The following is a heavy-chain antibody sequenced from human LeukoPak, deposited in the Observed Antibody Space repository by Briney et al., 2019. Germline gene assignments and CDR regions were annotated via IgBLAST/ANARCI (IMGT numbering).Heavy chain of an antibody. V-gene: IGHV4-34*01. CDR1: GGSFSGYY. D-gene: IGHD3-10*01. Sequence: PSETLSLTCAVYGGSFSGYYWSWIRQPPGKELEWIAEINHSGTTNYNPSLKSRVSISVDTSKNQFSLRLNSVTAADTAVYFCARTPPPGATAYGVVDSWGQGTLVTVSS. CDR2: INHSGTT. CDR3: ARTPPPGATAYGVVDS. J-gene: IGHJ5*01.